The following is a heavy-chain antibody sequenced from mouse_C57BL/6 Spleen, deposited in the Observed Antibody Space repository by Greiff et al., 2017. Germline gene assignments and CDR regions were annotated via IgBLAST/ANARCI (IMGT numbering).Heavy chain of an antibody. CDR3: ARDNWDMGYWYFDV. D-gene: IGHD4-1*01. CDR1: GFTFSDFY. V-gene: IGHV7-1*01. CDR2: SRNKANDYTT. J-gene: IGHJ1*03. Sequence: EVKLVESGGGLVQSGRSLRLSCATSGFTFSDFYMEWVRQAPGKGLEWIAASRNKANDYTTEYSASVKGRFIVSRDTSQSILYLQMNALRAEDTAIYYCARDNWDMGYWYFDVWGTGTTVTVSS.